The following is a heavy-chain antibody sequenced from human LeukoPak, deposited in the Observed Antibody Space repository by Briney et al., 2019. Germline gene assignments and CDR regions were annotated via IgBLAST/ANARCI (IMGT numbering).Heavy chain of an antibody. V-gene: IGHV4-34*01. CDR1: GGSFSGYF. Sequence: SETLSLTCAVYGGSFSGYFWSWIRQPPGKGLEWIGEINHSGSTNYNPSPKSRVTISVDTSKNQFSLKVSSVTAADTAVYYCAGGRLGSTWYYHWGQGTQVTVSS. CDR2: INHSGST. J-gene: IGHJ5*02. D-gene: IGHD6-13*01. CDR3: AGGRLGSTWYYH.